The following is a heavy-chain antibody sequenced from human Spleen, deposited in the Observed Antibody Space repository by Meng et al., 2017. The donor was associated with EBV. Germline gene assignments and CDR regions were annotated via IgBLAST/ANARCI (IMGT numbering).Heavy chain of an antibody. V-gene: IGHV4-39*07. CDR3: ARDSYSGGFNWFDP. CDR1: GGSISSPSHR. Sequence: HLQLQESGPGLVKPSETPSLSCPVSGGSISSPSHRWGWIRQPPGKGLEWIGSIYHGGTTWYNPSLKSRVSISVDTSKNQMSLRLTSVTAADTAVYYCARDSYSGGFNWFDPWGQGTLVTVSS. D-gene: IGHD1-26*01. J-gene: IGHJ5*02. CDR2: IYHGGTT.